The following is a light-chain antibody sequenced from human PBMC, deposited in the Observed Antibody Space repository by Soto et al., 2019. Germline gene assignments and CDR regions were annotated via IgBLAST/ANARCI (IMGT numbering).Light chain of an antibody. V-gene: IGKV1-5*03. Sequence: DIQMTQSPSTLSASVGDRVTITCRASQSLSSWLAWYQQKPGKAPKLLIYKESILESGVPSRFSGSGSGTQFTLTISSLQPDYFATYYCQQYNGHSTFGGGTRVEIK. CDR3: QQYNGHST. CDR2: KES. CDR1: QSLSSW. J-gene: IGKJ4*01.